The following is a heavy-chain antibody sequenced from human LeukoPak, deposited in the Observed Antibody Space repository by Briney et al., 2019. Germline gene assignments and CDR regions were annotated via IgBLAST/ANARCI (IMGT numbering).Heavy chain of an antibody. D-gene: IGHD3-3*01. CDR3: ARHHPGQRYYDFWSGRTGINWFDP. V-gene: IGHV1-69*04. CDR1: GGTFSSYA. Sequence: SVKVSCKASGGTFSSYAISWVRQAPGQGLEWMGRIIPILGIANYAQKFQGRVTITADKSTSTAYMELSSLRSEDTAVYYCARHHPGQRYYDFWSGRTGINWFDPWGQGTLVTVSS. J-gene: IGHJ5*02. CDR2: IIPILGIA.